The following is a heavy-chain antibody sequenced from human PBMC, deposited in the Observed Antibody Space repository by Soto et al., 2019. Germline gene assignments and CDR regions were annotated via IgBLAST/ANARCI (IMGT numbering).Heavy chain of an antibody. CDR1: GGSISSGGYY. Sequence: PSETLSLTCTVSGGSISSGGYYWSWIRQHPGKGLEWIGYIYYSGSTYYNPSLKSRVTISVDTSKNQFSLKLSSVTAADTAVYYCASDTGGIGGSGHRGTEHYYHYYMDVWGKGTTVTVSS. CDR2: IYYSGST. CDR3: ASDTGGIGGSGHRGTEHYYHYYMDV. V-gene: IGHV4-31*03. D-gene: IGHD3-10*01. J-gene: IGHJ6*03.